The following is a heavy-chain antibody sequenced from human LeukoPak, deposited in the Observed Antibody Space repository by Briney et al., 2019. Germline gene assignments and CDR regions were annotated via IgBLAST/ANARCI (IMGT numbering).Heavy chain of an antibody. CDR2: IYYSGST. Sequence: PSETLSLTCTVSVGSISSYYWSWIRQPPGKGLEWIGYIYYSGSTNYNPSLKSRVTISVDTSKNQFSLKLSSVTAADTAVYYCAGAYCGGDYPCAFDIWGQGTMVTVSS. V-gene: IGHV4-59*01. J-gene: IGHJ3*02. CDR1: VGSISSYY. D-gene: IGHD2-21*02. CDR3: AGAYCGGDYPCAFDI.